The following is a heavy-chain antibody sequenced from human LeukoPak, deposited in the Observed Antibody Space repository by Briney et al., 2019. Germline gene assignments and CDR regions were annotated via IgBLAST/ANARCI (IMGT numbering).Heavy chain of an antibody. CDR2: INPSGGST. J-gene: IGHJ4*02. Sequence: ASVKVSCKASGYTFTSYYMHWVRQAPGQWLEWMGIINPSGGSTSYAQKFQGRVTMTRDTSTSTVYMELSSLRSEDTAVYYCASFVVVPAASVYWGQGTLVTVSS. CDR1: GYTFTSYY. CDR3: ASFVVVPAASVY. D-gene: IGHD2-2*01. V-gene: IGHV1-46*03.